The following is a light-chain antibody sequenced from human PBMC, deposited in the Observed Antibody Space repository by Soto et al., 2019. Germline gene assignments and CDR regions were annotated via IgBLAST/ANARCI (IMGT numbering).Light chain of an antibody. J-gene: IGKJ1*01. CDR3: HQYDNWPPWT. CDR2: GAS. CDR1: RSVSSS. V-gene: IGKV3-15*01. Sequence: EIVLTQSPATLSVSPGERATLSCTASRSVSSSLAWYQQKPDQAPRLLICGASTTATGIPARFSRSESGTEFTLTISSLQSEDFGVYYCHQYDNWPPWTFGQGAKVDIK.